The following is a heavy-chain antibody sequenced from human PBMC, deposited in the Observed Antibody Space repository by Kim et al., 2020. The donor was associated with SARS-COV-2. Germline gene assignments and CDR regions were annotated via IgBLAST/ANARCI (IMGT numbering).Heavy chain of an antibody. CDR2: FNPEDGET. D-gene: IGHD6-13*01. V-gene: IGHV1-24*01. J-gene: IGHJ4*02. Sequence: ASVKVSCKVAGYILSKLSMHWVRQVPGKGLEWMGGFNPEDGETIYAQKFQGSVTMTEDTSTDTAYMELRSLRSDDTGVYYCATGIAAPGTAFYFDYWGQGSLVTVS. CDR3: ATGIAAPGTAFYFDY. CDR1: GYILSKLS.